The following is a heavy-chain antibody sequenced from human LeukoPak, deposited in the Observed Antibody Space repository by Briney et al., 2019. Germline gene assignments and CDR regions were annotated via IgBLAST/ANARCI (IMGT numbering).Heavy chain of an antibody. CDR1: GGSFSGYY. Sequence: SETLSLTCAVYGGSFSGYYWSWIRQPPGKGLEWIGEINHSGSTNYNPSLKSRVTISVDTSKNQFSLKLSSVTAADTAVYYCARGGRGYNYHYFDYWGQGTPVTVSS. D-gene: IGHD5-24*01. V-gene: IGHV4-34*01. CDR2: INHSGST. J-gene: IGHJ4*02. CDR3: ARGGRGYNYHYFDY.